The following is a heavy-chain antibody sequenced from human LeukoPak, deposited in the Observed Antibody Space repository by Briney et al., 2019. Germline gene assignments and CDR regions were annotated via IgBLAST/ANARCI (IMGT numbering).Heavy chain of an antibody. CDR3: AKDPFDQMLPENRFDP. V-gene: IGHV1-2*02. D-gene: IGHD2-2*01. CDR1: GYTFADYY. Sequence: ASVKVSRQASGYTFADYYIHWVRQAPGQGLEWVGWMNPNSGDTNYARSFQGRVTMTRDTSISTAYMELSRLRFDDTAVYYCAKDPFDQMLPENRFDPWGQGTLVTVSS. CDR2: MNPNSGDT. J-gene: IGHJ5*02.